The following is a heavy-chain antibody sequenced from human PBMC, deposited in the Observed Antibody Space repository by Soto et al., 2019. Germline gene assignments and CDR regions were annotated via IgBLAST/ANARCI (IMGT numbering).Heavy chain of an antibody. CDR2: ISAHNGNT. CDR3: ARGRYGDY. D-gene: IGHD1-1*01. CDR1: GYAFTTYG. Sequence: QVHLVQSGAEVKKPGASVKVSCKGSGYAFTTYGITWVRQAPGQGLEWMGWISAHNGNTNYAQKLQGRVTVTRDTSTSAAYMELRSLRSDDTAVYYCARGRYGDYWGQRALVTVSS. J-gene: IGHJ4*02. V-gene: IGHV1-18*01.